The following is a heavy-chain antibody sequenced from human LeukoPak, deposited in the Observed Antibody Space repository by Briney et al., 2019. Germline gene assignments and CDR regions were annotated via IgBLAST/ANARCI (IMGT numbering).Heavy chain of an antibody. CDR2: ISWNSGSI. Sequence: GGSLRLXCAASGFTFDDYAMHWVRHAPGKGLEWVSGISWNSGSIGYADSVKGRFTISRDNAKNSLYLQMNSLRAEDMALYYCAKDSSSSFQNFDYWGQGTLVTVSS. CDR1: GFTFDDYA. D-gene: IGHD6-13*01. CDR3: AKDSSSSFQNFDY. V-gene: IGHV3-9*03. J-gene: IGHJ4*02.